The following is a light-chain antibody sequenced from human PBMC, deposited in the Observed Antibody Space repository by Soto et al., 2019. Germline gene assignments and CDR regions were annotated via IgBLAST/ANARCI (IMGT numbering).Light chain of an antibody. J-gene: IGLJ3*02. Sequence: QSVLTQPPSASGTPGQRVTISWSGSSSNVGSNTVSWYQQLPGTAPKVLIYSDDQRPSGVPDRFSGSRSGSSASLAISGLQSGDEADYYCASWEDSLNGWVIGGGTQLTGL. V-gene: IGLV1-44*01. CDR3: ASWEDSLNGWV. CDR1: SSNVGSNT. CDR2: SDD.